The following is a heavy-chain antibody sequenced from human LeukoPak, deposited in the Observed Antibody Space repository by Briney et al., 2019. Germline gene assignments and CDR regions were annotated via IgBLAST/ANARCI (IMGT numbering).Heavy chain of an antibody. Sequence: SETLSLTCAVYGGSLSGYQWSWIRQPPGKGLVWLGEIKHGGGTNYNPSPKSRVTLSADTSKNQFSLKLSSVTAADTAVYYCARGIYSGSLGRTDYWGQGTLVTVSS. D-gene: IGHD1-26*01. CDR3: ARGIYSGSLGRTDY. CDR1: GGSLSGYQ. J-gene: IGHJ4*02. CDR2: IKHGGGT. V-gene: IGHV4-34*01.